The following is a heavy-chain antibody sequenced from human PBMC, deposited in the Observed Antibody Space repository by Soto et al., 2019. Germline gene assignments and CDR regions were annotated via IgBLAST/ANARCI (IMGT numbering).Heavy chain of an antibody. CDR1: GLTFNSYA. CDR2: VDGSGFTS. V-gene: IGHV3-23*01. J-gene: IGHJ3*01. CDR3: AKALGLYCGGDCFDAFDV. Sequence: EVQLLESGGGLVQPGGSLSLSCAASGLTFNSYAMTWVRQAPGRGLEWVSGVDGSGFTSYHADSVKGRFTISRDNSKNTLYLQMNSLRAEDTAVYYCAKALGLYCGGDCFDAFDVWGQGAMVSVSS. D-gene: IGHD2-21*02.